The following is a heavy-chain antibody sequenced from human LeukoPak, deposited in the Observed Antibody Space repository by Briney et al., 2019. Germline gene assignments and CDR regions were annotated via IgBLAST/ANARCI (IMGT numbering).Heavy chain of an antibody. Sequence: ASETLSLTCTVSGGSISSSSYYWSWIRQPPGKGLEWIGEINHSGSTNYNPSLKSRVTISVDTSKNQFSLKLSSVTAADTAVYYCASMVRGVIRAPNVVDYWGQGTLVSVSS. CDR2: INHSGST. CDR3: ASMVRGVIRAPNVVDY. J-gene: IGHJ4*02. V-gene: IGHV4-39*07. CDR1: GGSISSSSYY. D-gene: IGHD3-10*01.